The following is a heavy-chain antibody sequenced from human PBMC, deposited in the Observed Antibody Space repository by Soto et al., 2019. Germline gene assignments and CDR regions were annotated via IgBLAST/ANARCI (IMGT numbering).Heavy chain of an antibody. D-gene: IGHD3-10*01. Sequence: SVKVSCKASGYTFTGYYMHWVRQAPGQGLEWMGWINPNSGGTNYAQKFQGRVTMTRDTSISTAYMELSRLRSDDTAVYYCARAGKRITMVRGVRGDAFDIWGQGTMVAVSS. V-gene: IGHV1-2*02. CDR2: INPNSGGT. CDR3: ARAGKRITMVRGVRGDAFDI. CDR1: GYTFTGYY. J-gene: IGHJ3*02.